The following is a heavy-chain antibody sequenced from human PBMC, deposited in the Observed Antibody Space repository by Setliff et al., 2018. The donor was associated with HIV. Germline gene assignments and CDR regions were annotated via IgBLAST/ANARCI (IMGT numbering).Heavy chain of an antibody. D-gene: IGHD6-13*01. CDR3: ASPASDSSTVNGADY. V-gene: IGHV4-61*09. Sequence: SETLSLTCTVSGGSISSGSYYWSWIRQPAGKGLEWIGHIHTSGSTYYNPSLKSRVTISVDTSKNQFSLKLSSVTAADTAVYYCASPASDSSTVNGADYWGQGTLVTVSS. J-gene: IGHJ4*02. CDR1: GGSISSGSYY. CDR2: IHTSGST.